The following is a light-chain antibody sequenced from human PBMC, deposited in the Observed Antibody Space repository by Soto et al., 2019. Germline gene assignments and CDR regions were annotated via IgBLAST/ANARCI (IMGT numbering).Light chain of an antibody. CDR3: YSAAGSDLRI. CDR2: KDS. CDR1: VLAKKY. Sequence: SYELTQPSSVSVSPGQTARITCSGDVLAKKYARWFQQKPGQAPVLVIYKDSERPSGIPERFSGSSSRTTVTLTINGAQVEDEDDYYCYSAAGSDLRIFGGGTKLTVL. V-gene: IGLV3-27*01. J-gene: IGLJ2*01.